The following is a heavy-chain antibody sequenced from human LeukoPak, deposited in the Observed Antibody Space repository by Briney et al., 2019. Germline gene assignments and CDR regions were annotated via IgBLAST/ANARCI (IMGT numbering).Heavy chain of an antibody. Sequence: ASVKVSCKASGYTFTSYWIGWVRQMPGKGLEWMGIIYPGDSDTRYSPSFQGQVTISADKSISTAYLQWSSLKASDTAMYYCARITGGRRGGFDYWGQGTLVTVSS. D-gene: IGHD1-20*01. J-gene: IGHJ4*02. CDR1: GYTFTSYW. CDR3: ARITGGRRGGFDY. V-gene: IGHV5-51*01. CDR2: IYPGDSDT.